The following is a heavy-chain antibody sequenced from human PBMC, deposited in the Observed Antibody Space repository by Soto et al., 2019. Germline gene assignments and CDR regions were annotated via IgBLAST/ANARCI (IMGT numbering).Heavy chain of an antibody. J-gene: IGHJ4*02. D-gene: IGHD3-10*01. V-gene: IGHV4-59*08. CDR1: GGSISSYY. Sequence: QVQLKESGPGLVKPSETLSLTCTVSGGSISSYYWSWIRQPPGKGLEWIGYIYYSGSTNYNPSLNSRVTISEDTSKNQLSLKLNSMTAADTAVYYCARHNYGSGSTYFDYWGRGTLVTVSS. CDR3: ARHNYGSGSTYFDY. CDR2: IYYSGST.